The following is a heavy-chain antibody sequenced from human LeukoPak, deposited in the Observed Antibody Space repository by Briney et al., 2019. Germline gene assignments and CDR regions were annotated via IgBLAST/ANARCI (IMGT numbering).Heavy chain of an antibody. V-gene: IGHV1-2*02. CDR1: GYTFTGYY. Sequence: WASVKVSCKASGYTFTGYYMHWVRQAPGQGLEWMGWINPNSGGTNYAQKFQGRVTMTRDTSISTAYMELSRLRSDDTAIYYCTKDSDTSAHDFWGQGTLVTVSS. CDR3: TKDSDTSAHDF. J-gene: IGHJ4*02. CDR2: INPNSGGT.